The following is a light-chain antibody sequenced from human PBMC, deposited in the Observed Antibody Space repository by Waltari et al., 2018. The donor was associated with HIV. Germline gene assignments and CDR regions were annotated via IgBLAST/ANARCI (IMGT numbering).Light chain of an antibody. CDR3: QQYYSYPLT. J-gene: IGKJ3*01. CDR1: QGIGTY. CDR2: GAS. Sequence: AIRMTPSPSSLSASTAARVTITCRASQGIGTYLAWYQQKPGRAPKLLIYGASSLQRGVPSRFSGSESGSEFTLTINCLQSEDFVMYYCQQYYSYPLTFAPGTKVDIK. V-gene: IGKV1-8*01.